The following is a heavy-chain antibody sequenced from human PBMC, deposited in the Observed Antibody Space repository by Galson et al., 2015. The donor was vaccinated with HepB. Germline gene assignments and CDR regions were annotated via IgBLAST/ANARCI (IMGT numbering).Heavy chain of an antibody. D-gene: IGHD3-3*01. V-gene: IGHV2-70*01. CDR3: ARISRDFWSAYYNFDY. CDR2: IHWDDDK. CDR1: GFSLSTSGMC. Sequence: PALVKPTQTLTLTCTFSGFSLSTSGMCVSWIRQPPGKALEWLALIHWDDDKYYSTSLKTRLTISKDTSTNQVVLTMTNMDPVDTPTYYCARISRDFWSAYYNFDYWGQGTLVTVSS. J-gene: IGHJ4*02.